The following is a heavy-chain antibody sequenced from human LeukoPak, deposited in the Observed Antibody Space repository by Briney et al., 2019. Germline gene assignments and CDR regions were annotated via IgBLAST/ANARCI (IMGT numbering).Heavy chain of an antibody. J-gene: IGHJ4*02. Sequence: GGSLRLSCAASGFTFSSYAMHWVRQAPGKGLEWVAVISYDGSNKYYADSVKGRFTISRDNSKNTLYLQMNSLRAEETAVYYCARGGSGYYYGDFDYWGQGTLVTVSS. D-gene: IGHD3-22*01. CDR2: ISYDGSNK. CDR1: GFTFSSYA. CDR3: ARGGSGYYYGDFDY. V-gene: IGHV3-30-3*01.